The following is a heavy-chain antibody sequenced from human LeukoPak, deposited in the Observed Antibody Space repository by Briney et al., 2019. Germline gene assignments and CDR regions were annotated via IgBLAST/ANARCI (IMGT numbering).Heavy chain of an antibody. Sequence: SETLSLTCTVSGGSISSSSYYWGWIRQPPGKGLEWIGSIYYSGSTYYNPSLKSRVTISVDTSKDQFSLKLSSVTAADTAVYYCARGYYGSGSYYAPWGQGTLVTVSS. CDR3: ARGYYGSGSYYAP. J-gene: IGHJ5*02. D-gene: IGHD3-10*01. V-gene: IGHV4-39*07. CDR2: IYYSGST. CDR1: GGSISSSSYY.